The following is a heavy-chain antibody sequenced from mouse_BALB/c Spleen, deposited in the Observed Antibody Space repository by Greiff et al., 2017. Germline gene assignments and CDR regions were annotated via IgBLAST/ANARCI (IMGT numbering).Heavy chain of an antibody. Sequence: VQLQQSGPGLVKPGASVTIPCKASGYTFTDYNMDWVKQSHGKGLEWIGDINPNNGGTIYNQKFKGKATLTVDKSSSTAYMELRSLTSEDTAVYYCARWGKRYDFDYWGQGTTLTVSS. V-gene: IGHV1-18*01. D-gene: IGHD2-14*01. CDR2: INPNNGGT. J-gene: IGHJ2*01. CDR1: GYTFTDYN. CDR3: ARWGKRYDFDY.